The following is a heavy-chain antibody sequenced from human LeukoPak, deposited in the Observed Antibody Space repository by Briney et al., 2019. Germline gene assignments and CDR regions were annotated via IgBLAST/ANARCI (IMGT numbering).Heavy chain of an antibody. CDR3: ARSQFRTTNSGAWGFQH. CDR1: GYTLSDNY. D-gene: IGHD3-16*01. Sequence: ASVKVSCRASGYTLSDNYLHWVRQAPGQRLEWMAWINPSNGETKFAPRFQGRVTMTRDTSISTAYMELSRLRPDDTAIYYCARSQFRTTNSGAWGFQHWGQGTLVTVSS. V-gene: IGHV1-2*02. CDR2: INPSNGET. J-gene: IGHJ1*01.